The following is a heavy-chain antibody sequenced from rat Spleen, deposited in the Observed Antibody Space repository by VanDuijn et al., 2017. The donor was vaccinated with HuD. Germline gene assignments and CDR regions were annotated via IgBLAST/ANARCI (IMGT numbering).Heavy chain of an antibody. Sequence: EVQLVESGGGLVQPGRSLKLSCVASGFTFNNYWMTWIRQAPGKGLEWIASISDTGDFSYYPDSVKGRFTVSRDNAQNTLYLQMNSLGSEDTATYYCATAGTRISRFAYWGQGTLVTVSS. CDR2: ISDTGDFS. J-gene: IGHJ3*01. CDR1: GFTFNNYW. V-gene: IGHV5-31*01. D-gene: IGHD1-4*01. CDR3: ATAGTRISRFAY.